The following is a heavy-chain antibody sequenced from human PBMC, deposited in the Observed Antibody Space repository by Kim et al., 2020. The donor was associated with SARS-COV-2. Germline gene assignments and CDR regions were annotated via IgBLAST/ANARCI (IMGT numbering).Heavy chain of an antibody. CDR1: GFTFSSYS. CDR2: ISSSSTI. D-gene: IGHD6-6*01. Sequence: GGSLRLSCAASGFTFSSYSMNWVRQAPGKGLEWVSYISSSSTIYYADSVKGRFTISRDNAKNSLYLQMNSLRDEDTAVYYCARSPGVIAARPRYYFDYWGQGTLVTVSS. J-gene: IGHJ4*02. V-gene: IGHV3-48*02. CDR3: ARSPGVIAARPRYYFDY.